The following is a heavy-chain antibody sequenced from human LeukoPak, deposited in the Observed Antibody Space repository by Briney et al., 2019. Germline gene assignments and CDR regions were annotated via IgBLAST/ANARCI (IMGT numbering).Heavy chain of an antibody. J-gene: IGHJ4*02. Sequence: SETLSLTCIVPGGSISSSSYYWAWIRQSTGKGLERIGTFSSGGSAYYNPSLTSRVSISKDTSDNQFSLRLYSVTAADTAVYYCARKQTGTMYDVWGQGTQVTVSS. V-gene: IGHV4-39*07. CDR1: GGSISSSSYY. D-gene: IGHD1-7*01. CDR2: FSSGGSA. CDR3: ARKQTGTMYDV.